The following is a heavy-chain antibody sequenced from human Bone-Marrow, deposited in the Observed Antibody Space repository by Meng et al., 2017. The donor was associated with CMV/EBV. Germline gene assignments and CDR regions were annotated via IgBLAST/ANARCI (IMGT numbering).Heavy chain of an antibody. D-gene: IGHD3-22*01. V-gene: IGHV1-2*02. CDR3: AATNYYDSSGQVPSHYYYYGMDV. J-gene: IGHJ6*02. CDR2: INPNSGGT. Sequence: ASVKVSCKASGYTFTGYYMHWVRQAPGQGLEWMGWINPNSGGTNYAQKFQGRVTMTRDTSISTAYMELSRLRSDDTAVYYCAATNYYDSSGQVPSHYYYYGMDVWGQGTTVTVSS. CDR1: GYTFTGYY.